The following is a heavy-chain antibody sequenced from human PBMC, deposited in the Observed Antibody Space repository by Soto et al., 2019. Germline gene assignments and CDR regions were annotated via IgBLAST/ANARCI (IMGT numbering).Heavy chain of an antibody. V-gene: IGHV1-69*13. CDR3: ARDRGANNYYYGMDV. CDR1: GGTFSSYA. Sequence: RASVKVSCKASGGTFSSYAISWVRQAPGQGLEWMGGIIPIFGTANYAQKFQGRVTITADESTSTAYMELSSLRSEDTAVYYCARDRGANNYYYGMDVWGQGTTVTVSS. CDR2: IIPIFGTA. J-gene: IGHJ6*02. D-gene: IGHD3-10*01.